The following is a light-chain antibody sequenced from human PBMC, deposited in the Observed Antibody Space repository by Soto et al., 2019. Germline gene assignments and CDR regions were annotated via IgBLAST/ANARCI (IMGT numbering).Light chain of an antibody. CDR2: LNSDGSH. V-gene: IGLV4-69*01. J-gene: IGLJ2*01. Sequence: QSVLTQSPSASASLGASVKLTCTLSSGHSSYAIAWHQQQPEKGPRYLMKLNSDGSHSKGDGIPDRFSGSSSGAARYLTISSLQSEDEADYYCQTWGTGIHQVVFGGGTKLTVL. CDR3: QTWGTGIHQVV. CDR1: SGHSSYA.